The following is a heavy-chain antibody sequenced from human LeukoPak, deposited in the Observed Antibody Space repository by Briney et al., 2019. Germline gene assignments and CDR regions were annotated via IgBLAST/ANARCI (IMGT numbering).Heavy chain of an antibody. CDR1: GYTFTSYD. D-gene: IGHD2-2*02. J-gene: IGHJ4*02. CDR3: ASDIVVVPAAIPLGY. Sequence: ASVKVSCKASGYTFTSYDINWVRQATGQGLEWMGWMNPNSGNTGYAQKFQGRVTMTRNTSISTAYTELSSLRSEDTAVYYCASDIVVVPAAIPLGYWGQGTLVTVSS. V-gene: IGHV1-8*01. CDR2: MNPNSGNT.